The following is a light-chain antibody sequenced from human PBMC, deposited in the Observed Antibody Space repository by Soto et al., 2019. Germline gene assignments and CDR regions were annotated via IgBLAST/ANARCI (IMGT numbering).Light chain of an antibody. CDR2: VDSDGSH. CDR3: QTWGTDSHVE. CDR1: SGHNNYA. Sequence: QLVLTQSPSASASLGGSVKLTCTLSSGHNNYAIAWHQQQPDKGPRFLMRVDSDGSHNKGDGIPDRFSGSSSGAERYLTISSLQYDDEGDYYCQTWGTDSHVEFGGETKLTVL. J-gene: IGLJ2*01. V-gene: IGLV4-69*01.